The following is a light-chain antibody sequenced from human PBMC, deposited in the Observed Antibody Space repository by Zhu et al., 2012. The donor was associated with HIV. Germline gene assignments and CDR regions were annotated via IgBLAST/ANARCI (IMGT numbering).Light chain of an antibody. CDR2: GAS. CDR3: HQYNNWPPSYT. CDR1: QSVSSN. Sequence: EIVMTQSPATLSVSPGERATLSCRASQSVSSNLAWYQQKPGQAPRLLIYGASTRATDIPARFSGSGSGTEFTLTISSMQSEDFAVYYCHQYNNWPPSYTFGQGTKLEIK. J-gene: IGKJ2*01. V-gene: IGKV3-15*01.